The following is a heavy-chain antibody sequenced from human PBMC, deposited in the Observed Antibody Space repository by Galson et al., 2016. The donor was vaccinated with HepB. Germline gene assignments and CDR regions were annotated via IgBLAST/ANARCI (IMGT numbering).Heavy chain of an antibody. J-gene: IGHJ5*02. D-gene: IGHD1-26*01. V-gene: IGHV3-64D*06. CDR1: GFIFSAYA. Sequence: SLRLSCAASGFIFSAYAMHWVRQAPGTGLECVSATSGNADITHYVDSVKGRFTTTKDFSKSTLYLQMSSLRVEDPAVYYCVRVVNGSYYTWGQGTLVTVSS. CDR2: TSGNADIT. CDR3: VRVVNGSYYT.